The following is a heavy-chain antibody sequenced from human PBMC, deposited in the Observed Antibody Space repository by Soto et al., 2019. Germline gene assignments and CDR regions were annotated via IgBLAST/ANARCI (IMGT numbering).Heavy chain of an antibody. V-gene: IGHV3-48*01. CDR1: GFTFSSYS. Sequence: EVQLVESGGGLVQPGGSLRLSCAASGFTFSSYSMNWVRQAPGKGLEWVSYISSSSSTIYYADSVKGRFTISRDNAKNSLYLQMNSLRAEDTAVYYCANGPSRPPRRYYYMDVWGKGTTVTVSS. CDR2: ISSSSSTI. D-gene: IGHD3-10*01. CDR3: ANGPSRPPRRYYYMDV. J-gene: IGHJ6*03.